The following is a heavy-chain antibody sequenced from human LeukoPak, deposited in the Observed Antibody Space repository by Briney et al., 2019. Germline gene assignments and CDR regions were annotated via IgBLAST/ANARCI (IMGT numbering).Heavy chain of an antibody. CDR1: GGSISSGDYY. J-gene: IGHJ4*02. V-gene: IGHV4-30-4*01. CDR3: ARDHGGSGTYPFDY. Sequence: SQTLSLTCTVSGGSISSGDYYWSWIRQPPGKGLEWIGYIYYSGNTYYNPSLKSRISISVDTSKNQFSLKLSSVTAADTAVYYCARDHGGSGTYPFDYWGQGTLVTVSS. CDR2: IYYSGNT. D-gene: IGHD3-10*01.